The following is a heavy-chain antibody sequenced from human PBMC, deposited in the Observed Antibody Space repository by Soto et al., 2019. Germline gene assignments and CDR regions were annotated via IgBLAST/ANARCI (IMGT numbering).Heavy chain of an antibody. CDR3: SRDYSAGCSSTDCYRS. D-gene: IGHD2-2*01. CDR2: LYHSGNI. J-gene: IGHJ5*02. V-gene: IGHV4-4*02. CDR1: GDSISRGAW. Sequence: SETLSLTCAVTGDSISRGAWWSWVRQSPGKGLQWIGELYHSGNISNNPSLRSRVTMSVDKSNNQFSLNLMSVTAADTDTDYCSRDYSAGCSSTDCYRSWGRGILVTVSS.